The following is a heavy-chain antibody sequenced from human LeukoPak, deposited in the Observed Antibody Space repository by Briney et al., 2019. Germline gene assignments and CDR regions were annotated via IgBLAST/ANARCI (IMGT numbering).Heavy chain of an antibody. Sequence: ASVKVSCKASGYTFTGYYMHWVRQAPGQGLEWMGWINPNSGGTNYAQKFQGRVTMTRDTSISTAYMELSRLRSDDTAVYYCAGRSVVVADEIDYWGQGTLVTVSS. CDR3: AGRSVVVADEIDY. CDR2: INPNSGGT. V-gene: IGHV1-2*02. CDR1: GYTFTGYY. J-gene: IGHJ4*02. D-gene: IGHD2-15*01.